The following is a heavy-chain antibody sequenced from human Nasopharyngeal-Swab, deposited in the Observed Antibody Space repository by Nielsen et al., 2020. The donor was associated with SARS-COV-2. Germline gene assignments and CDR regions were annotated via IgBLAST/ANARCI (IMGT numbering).Heavy chain of an antibody. CDR3: ARRGGDIVVVPADGTYYYYGMDV. Sequence: SETLSLTCNVSGGSISSSSYYWGWIRQPPGKGLEWIGSIYYRGSTYYSPSLKSRVTFSVDTSKKQFSLNLSSVTAADTAVYYCARRGGDIVVVPADGTYYYYGMDVWGQGTTVTVSS. CDR1: GGSISSSSYY. D-gene: IGHD2-2*01. J-gene: IGHJ6*02. CDR2: IYYRGST. V-gene: IGHV4-39*01.